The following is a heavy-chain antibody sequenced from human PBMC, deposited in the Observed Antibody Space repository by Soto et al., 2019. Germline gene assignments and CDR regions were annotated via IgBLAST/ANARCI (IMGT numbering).Heavy chain of an antibody. D-gene: IGHD3-22*01. CDR2: INPSGGST. V-gene: IGHV1-46*03. CDR1: GYTFTSYY. J-gene: IGHJ4*02. Sequence: GASVKVSCKASGYTFTSYYMHRVRQAPGQGLEWMGIINPSGGSTSYAQKFQGRVTMTRDTSTSTVYMELSSLRSEDTAVYYCARGHYYYDSSGPYGDFDYWGQGTLVTVSS. CDR3: ARGHYYYDSSGPYGDFDY.